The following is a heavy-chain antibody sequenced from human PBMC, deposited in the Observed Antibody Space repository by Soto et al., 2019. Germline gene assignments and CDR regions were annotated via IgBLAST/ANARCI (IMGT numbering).Heavy chain of an antibody. D-gene: IGHD5-18*01. CDR3: ARCQGNTDGYSAIMDV. Sequence: QVQLVESGGGVVQPGRSLRLSCAASGFTFSSYAMHWVRQAPGKGLEWVAVISDDGSNKYYADSVKGRFTISRDNSKNTLYLQMNSLRAEDTAVYYCARCQGNTDGYSAIMDVWGQGTTVTVSS. J-gene: IGHJ6*02. V-gene: IGHV3-30-3*01. CDR1: GFTFSSYA. CDR2: ISDDGSNK.